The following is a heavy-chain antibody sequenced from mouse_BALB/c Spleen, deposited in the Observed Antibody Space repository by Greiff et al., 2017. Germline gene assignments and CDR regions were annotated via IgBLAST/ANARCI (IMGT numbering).Heavy chain of an antibody. D-gene: IGHD1-1*01. CDR2: INPSNGRT. V-gene: IGHV1S81*02. CDR1: GYTFTSYW. CDR3: ALITTVVARDY. Sequence: VQLQQPGAELVKPGASVKLSCKASGYTFTSYWMHWVKQRPGQGLEWIGEINPSNGRTNYNEKFKSKATLTVDKSSSTAYMQLSSLTSEDSAVYYCALITTVVARDYWGQGTTLTVSS. J-gene: IGHJ2*01.